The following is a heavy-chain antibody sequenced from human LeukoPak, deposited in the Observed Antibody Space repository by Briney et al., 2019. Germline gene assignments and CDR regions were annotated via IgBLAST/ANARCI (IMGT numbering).Heavy chain of an antibody. CDR3: AREDSNGFYSGY. J-gene: IGHJ4*02. CDR2: IWYDGSKQ. Sequence: GMSLRLSCVASGFTFSSHGFHWIRQGPGKGLEWVAVIWYDGSKQLYADSVKGRFSISRDDSMNTLYLQMNSLRVEDTAVYYCAREDSNGFYSGYWGQGTLVTVSS. CDR1: GFTFSSHG. V-gene: IGHV3-33*01. D-gene: IGHD6-19*01.